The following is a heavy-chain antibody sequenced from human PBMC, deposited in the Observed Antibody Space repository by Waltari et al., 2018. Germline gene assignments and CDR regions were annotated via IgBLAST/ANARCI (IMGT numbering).Heavy chain of an antibody. D-gene: IGHD2-21*02. J-gene: IGHJ4*02. Sequence: QVQLVQSGAEVKKPGASVKVSCKASGYTFTGYYMPWVRQATGKGLEWMGRINPNSGGTNYAQKFQGRVTMTRDTSISTAYMELSRLRSDDTAVYYCAREDAVGTTFDYWGQGTLVTVSS. CDR2: INPNSGGT. CDR3: AREDAVGTTFDY. V-gene: IGHV1-2*06. CDR1: GYTFTGYY.